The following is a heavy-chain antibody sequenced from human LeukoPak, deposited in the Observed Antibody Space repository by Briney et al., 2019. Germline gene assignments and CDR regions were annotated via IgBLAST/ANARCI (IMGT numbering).Heavy chain of an antibody. J-gene: IGHJ3*02. D-gene: IGHD1-7*01. Sequence: PSETLSLTCTVSGGSISSSSYYWGWIRQPPGKGLEWIGSIYYSGSTYYNPSLKSRVTISVDTSKNQFSLKLSSVTAADTAVYYCARGDWNYGRGRTFDIWGQGTMVTISS. CDR3: ARGDWNYGRGRTFDI. CDR1: GGSISSSSYY. CDR2: IYYSGST. V-gene: IGHV4-39*07.